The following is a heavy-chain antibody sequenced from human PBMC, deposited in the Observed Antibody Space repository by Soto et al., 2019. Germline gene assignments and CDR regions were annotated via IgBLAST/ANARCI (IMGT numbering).Heavy chain of an antibody. CDR3: AVQRWLQLGGFDY. D-gene: IGHD5-12*01. Sequence: GGSLRLSCAASGFTFSSYAMHWVRQAPGKGLEWVAVISYDGSNKYYADSVKGRFTISRDNSKNTLYLQMNSLRAEDTAVYYCAVQRWLQLGGFDYWGQGTMVTVSS. V-gene: IGHV3-30-3*01. CDR2: ISYDGSNK. J-gene: IGHJ4*02. CDR1: GFTFSSYA.